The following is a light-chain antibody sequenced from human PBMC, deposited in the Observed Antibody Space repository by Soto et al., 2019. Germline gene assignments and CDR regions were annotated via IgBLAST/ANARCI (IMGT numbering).Light chain of an antibody. Sequence: DIQITQSPATLSSYLLGIVTITCRASQNIRNWLAWYQQKPGKAPNPLIYDASSLRSGVPSRFSGSGSGTEFTLTISSLQTDDFATYYCQQYNTYATFGQGTRLEI. CDR3: QQYNTYAT. V-gene: IGKV1-5*01. CDR2: DAS. J-gene: IGKJ5*01. CDR1: QNIRNW.